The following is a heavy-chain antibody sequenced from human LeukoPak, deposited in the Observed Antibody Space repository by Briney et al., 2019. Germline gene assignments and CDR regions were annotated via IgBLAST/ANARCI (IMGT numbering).Heavy chain of an antibody. D-gene: IGHD2-2*02. CDR1: GFTFTTYG. CDR2: ISFDGSEK. V-gene: IGHV3-30*03. J-gene: IGHJ4*02. Sequence: GGSLRLSCAVSGFTFTTYGMHWARQAPGKGLKWVALISFDGSEKYYADSVKGRFTISRDNSKNTLYLQMNSVRVEDTAVYYCARGPAVPAAIDYFDYWGQGTLVTVSS. CDR3: ARGPAVPAAIDYFDY.